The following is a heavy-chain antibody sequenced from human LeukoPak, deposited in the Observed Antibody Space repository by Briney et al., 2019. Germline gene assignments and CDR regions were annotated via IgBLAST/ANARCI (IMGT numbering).Heavy chain of an antibody. CDR3: AKRGYDRSGYYGYFGY. CDR1: GFTFSSYA. Sequence: PGGSLRLSCAASGFTFSSYAMSWVRQAPGKELEWVSVISGSGGSTYYADSVQGRFTISRDNSKNTLYLQMNSLRAEDTAVYYCAKRGYDRSGYYGYFGYWAQGTLVTVSS. V-gene: IGHV3-23*01. CDR2: ISGSGGST. J-gene: IGHJ4*02. D-gene: IGHD3-22*01.